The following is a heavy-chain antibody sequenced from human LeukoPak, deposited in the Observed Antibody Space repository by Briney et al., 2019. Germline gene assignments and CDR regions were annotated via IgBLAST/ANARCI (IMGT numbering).Heavy chain of an antibody. CDR3: AKEGTLYYSDRIPY. Sequence: GGSLRLSCAASGFTFSSYTVTWVRQAPGKGLEWVSSISGSGGSTYYADSVRGRFTISRDNSKNTLYLQMNSLRAEDTAVYYCAKEGTLYYSDRIPYWGQGTLVTVSS. CDR1: GFTFSSYT. V-gene: IGHV3-23*01. CDR2: ISGSGGST. J-gene: IGHJ4*02. D-gene: IGHD3-22*01.